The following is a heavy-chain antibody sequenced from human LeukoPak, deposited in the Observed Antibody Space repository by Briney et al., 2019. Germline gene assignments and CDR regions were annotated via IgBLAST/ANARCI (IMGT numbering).Heavy chain of an antibody. V-gene: IGHV1-18*01. D-gene: IGHD3-22*01. CDR1: GYTFTSYG. J-gene: IGHJ3*02. CDR3: ARDSSSGYNAFDI. CDR2: IIAYNGNT. Sequence: ASVKVSCKASGYTFTSYGISWVRQAPGQGLEWMGWIIAYNGNTNYAQKLQGRVTMTTDTSTSTAYMELRSLRSDDTALYYCARDSSSGYNAFDIWGQGTMVTVSS.